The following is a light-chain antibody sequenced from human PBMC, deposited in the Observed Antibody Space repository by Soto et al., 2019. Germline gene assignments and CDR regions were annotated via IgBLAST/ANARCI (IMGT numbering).Light chain of an antibody. V-gene: IGKV1-5*01. CDR1: QSISSW. CDR3: QQYNSYSLYT. Sequence: DIQMTQSPSTLSESVGDRVTISCGASQSISSWLAWYQQKPGKAAKLLIYDASSLESGVPSRFSGSGSGTEFTLTISSLQPDDFATYYCQQYNSYSLYTFGQGTKLEIK. CDR2: DAS. J-gene: IGKJ2*01.